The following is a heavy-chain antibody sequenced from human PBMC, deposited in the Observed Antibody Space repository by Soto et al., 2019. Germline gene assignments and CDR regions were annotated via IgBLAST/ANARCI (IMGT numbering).Heavy chain of an antibody. CDR2: ISYDGSNK. CDR1: GFTFRSYG. D-gene: IGHD6-13*01. CDR3: AKESPEQQLVDFDY. Sequence: ESGGGVVQPGRSLRLSCAASGFTFRSYGMHWVRQAPGKGLEWVAVISYDGSNKYYADSVKGRFTISRDNSKNTLYLQMKSLRAEDTAVYYCAKESPEQQLVDFDYWGQGTLVTVSS. V-gene: IGHV3-30*18. J-gene: IGHJ4*02.